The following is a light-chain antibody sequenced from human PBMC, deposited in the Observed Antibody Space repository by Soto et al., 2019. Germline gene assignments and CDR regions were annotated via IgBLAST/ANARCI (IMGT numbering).Light chain of an antibody. CDR1: SSNIGSNS. CDR3: AAWDESLNGHVV. J-gene: IGLJ2*01. CDR2: SNN. Sequence: QSVLTQPPSASGAPGQRVTISCSGSSSNIGSNSVNWYQQFPGTAPKLVIYSNNQRPSGVPDRFSGSKSGTSASLAISGLQSDDEADYFCAAWDESLNGHVVFGGGTMVTVL. V-gene: IGLV1-44*01.